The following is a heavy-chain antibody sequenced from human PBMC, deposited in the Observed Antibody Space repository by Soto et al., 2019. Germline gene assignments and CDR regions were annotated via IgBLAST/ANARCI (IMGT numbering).Heavy chain of an antibody. CDR3: ARGAYSSGWYWRVGSPEYYFDY. CDR1: GGSISSYY. Sequence: QVQLQESGPGLVKPSETLSLTCTVSGGSISSYYWSWIRQPPGKGLEWIGYIYYSGSTNYNPSLKSRVTISVDTSKNQFSLKLSSVTAADTAVYYCARGAYSSGWYWRVGSPEYYFDYWGQGTLVTVSS. D-gene: IGHD6-19*01. V-gene: IGHV4-59*01. J-gene: IGHJ4*02. CDR2: IYYSGST.